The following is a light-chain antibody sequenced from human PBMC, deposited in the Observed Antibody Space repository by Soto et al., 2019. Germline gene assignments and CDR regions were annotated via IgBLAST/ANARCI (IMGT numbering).Light chain of an antibody. Sequence: DIQMTQSPSSLSASVGDRVTITCRASQSISSYLNWYQQKPGKAPKLLIYAASSLQSGVPSRFSDSGSVTDFTLPISSLQPEDFATYYCQQSYSTPTFGQGTKLEIK. CDR1: QSISSY. J-gene: IGKJ2*01. V-gene: IGKV1-39*01. CDR3: QQSYSTPT. CDR2: AAS.